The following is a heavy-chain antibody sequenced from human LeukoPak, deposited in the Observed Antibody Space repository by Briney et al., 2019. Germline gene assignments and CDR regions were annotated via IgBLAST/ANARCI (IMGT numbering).Heavy chain of an antibody. CDR2: INPTGGST. J-gene: IGHJ4*02. D-gene: IGHD5-24*01. CDR3: AKETSARDRRGWLQLGGVDY. Sequence: ASVKVSCKASGYTFSSYYMHWVRQAPGQGLEWMGVINPTGGSTSYAQNFQGRVTMTRDTSTSTVYMELSSLRSEDTAVYYRAKETSARDRRGWLQLGGVDYWGQGTLVTVSS. CDR1: GYTFSSYY. V-gene: IGHV1-46*01.